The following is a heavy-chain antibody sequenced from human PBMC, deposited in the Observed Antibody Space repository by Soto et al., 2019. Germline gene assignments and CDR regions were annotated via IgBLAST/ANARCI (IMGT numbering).Heavy chain of an antibody. CDR3: AGGMITFGGVIVPFDY. V-gene: IGHV1-46*01. CDR1: GYTFTSYY. CDR2: INPSGGST. J-gene: IGHJ4*02. D-gene: IGHD3-16*02. Sequence: GASVKVSCKASGYTFTSYYLHWVRQAPGQGLEWMGIINPSGGSTSYAQKFQGRVTMTRDTSTSTVYMELSSLRSEDTAVYYCAGGMITFGGVIVPFDYWGQGTLVTVSS.